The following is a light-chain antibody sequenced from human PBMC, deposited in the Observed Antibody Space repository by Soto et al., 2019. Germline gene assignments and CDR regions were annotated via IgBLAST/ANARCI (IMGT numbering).Light chain of an antibody. CDR2: DAS. V-gene: IGKV1-33*01. CDR3: KKYDHLPHT. J-gene: IGKJ3*01. Sequence: DIQMTKSPSSLSASVEDRVTISCQASRDITNYLNWYQQKPGQAPKLLIYDASNLETGVPSRFSGSGSGTHFNFTISSLQPEDIATYYCKKYDHLPHTCGPGTKVDI. CDR1: RDITNY.